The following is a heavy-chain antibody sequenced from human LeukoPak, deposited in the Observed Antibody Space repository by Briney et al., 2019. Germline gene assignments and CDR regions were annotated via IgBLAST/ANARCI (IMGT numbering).Heavy chain of an antibody. J-gene: IGHJ4*02. CDR1: GFTFSGYW. CDR3: AKGVYRDSLGVVDY. CDR2: INSDGSST. D-gene: IGHD4-17*01. Sequence: GGSLRLSCAASGFTFSGYWMHWVRQAPGKGLVWVSRINSDGSSTTYADSVKGRFTISRDDSKNTLDLQINSLRAEDTAVYYCAKGVYRDSLGVVDYWGQGTLVTVSS. V-gene: IGHV3-74*01.